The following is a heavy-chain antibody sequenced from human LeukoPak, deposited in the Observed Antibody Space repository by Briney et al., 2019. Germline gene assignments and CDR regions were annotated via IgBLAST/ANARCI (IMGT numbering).Heavy chain of an antibody. V-gene: IGHV1-2*02. CDR2: INPNSGGT. Sequence: GASVKVSCKASGYTFTGYYFHWVRQAPGQGLEWMGWINPNSGGTNYAQKFQGRVTMTRDTSISTAYMELSRLRSDDTAVCYCAGYSGSYLVLGTFDIWGQGTMVTVSS. D-gene: IGHD1-26*01. J-gene: IGHJ3*02. CDR3: AGYSGSYLVLGTFDI. CDR1: GYTFTGYY.